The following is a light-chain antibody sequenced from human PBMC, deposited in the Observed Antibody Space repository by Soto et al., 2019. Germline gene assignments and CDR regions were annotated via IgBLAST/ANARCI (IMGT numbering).Light chain of an antibody. CDR1: QSISTY. V-gene: IGKV3-11*01. J-gene: IGKJ4*01. Sequence: EIVLTQSPATLSFSPGERATLSCRASQSISTYLAWYQQKPGQAPRLIIYDASNRANGIPARFSGSGSGTDFTLTISSIEPEDFAVYYCQQRRNWPQLTFGGGTKVEIK. CDR2: DAS. CDR3: QQRRNWPQLT.